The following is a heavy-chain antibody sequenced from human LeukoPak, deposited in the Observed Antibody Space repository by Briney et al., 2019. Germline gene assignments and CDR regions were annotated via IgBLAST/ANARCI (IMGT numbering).Heavy chain of an antibody. CDR3: AKAASWELLDY. Sequence: GGSLRLSCAASGFTFSRYAMSWVRQAPGKGLEWVSAISGSGGTTYYTDSVKGRFTISRDNSKNTLYLQMDSLRAEDTAVYYCAKAASWELLDYWGQGTLVTVSS. D-gene: IGHD1-26*01. J-gene: IGHJ4*02. CDR1: GFTFSRYA. CDR2: ISGSGGTT. V-gene: IGHV3-23*01.